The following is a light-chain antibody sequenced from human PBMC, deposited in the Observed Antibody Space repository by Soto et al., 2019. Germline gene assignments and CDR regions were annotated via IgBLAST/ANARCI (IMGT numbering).Light chain of an antibody. Sequence: QSVLTQPASVSGSPGKWSTISCTGTSSDVGGYNYVSWYQQHPGKAPKFMIYDVSNRPSGVSNRFSGSKSGNTASLTISGLQAEDEADYYCCSYTTSNTRQIVFGTGTKVTVL. J-gene: IGLJ1*01. CDR1: SSDVGGYNY. CDR3: CSYTTSNTRQIV. CDR2: DVS. V-gene: IGLV2-14*01.